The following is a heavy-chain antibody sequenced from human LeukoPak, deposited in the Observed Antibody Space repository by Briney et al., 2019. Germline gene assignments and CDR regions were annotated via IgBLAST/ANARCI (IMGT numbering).Heavy chain of an antibody. Sequence: GSLRLSCAASGFTFSSYAMSWVRPAPGKGLEWVSVISGGGGSTYYAASVKGRFTISRDNSKNTLYLQMNSLRAEDTAVYYCAKDIGGYDYYYYYYMDVWGKGTTVTVSS. CDR1: GFTFSSYA. J-gene: IGHJ6*03. CDR3: AKDIGGYDYYYYYYMDV. V-gene: IGHV3-23*01. CDR2: ISGGGGST. D-gene: IGHD5-12*01.